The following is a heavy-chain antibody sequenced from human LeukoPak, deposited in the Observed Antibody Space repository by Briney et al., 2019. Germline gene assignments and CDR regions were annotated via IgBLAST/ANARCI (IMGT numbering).Heavy chain of an antibody. J-gene: IGHJ3*02. Sequence: SVKVSCKASGGTFITYVINWVRQAPGQGLEWMGGIIPMFDTPHYAQKFQGRVTITADESTSTAYMELSSLRSEDTAVHYCARGVIFGVVTPDAFDIWGQGTMVTVSS. CDR1: GGTFITYV. D-gene: IGHD3-3*01. CDR3: ARGVIFGVVTPDAFDI. CDR2: IIPMFDTP. V-gene: IGHV1-69*13.